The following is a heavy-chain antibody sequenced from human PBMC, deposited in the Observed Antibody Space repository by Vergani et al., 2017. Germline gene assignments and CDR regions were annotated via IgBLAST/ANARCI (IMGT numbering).Heavy chain of an antibody. J-gene: IGHJ3*02. CDR1: GGTFSSYT. V-gene: IGHV1-69*08. CDR2: IIPILGIA. Sequence: QVQLVQSGAEVKKPGSSVKVSCKASGGTFSSYTISWVRQAPGQGLEWMGRIIPILGIANYAQKFQGRVTITADKSTSTAYMELSSLRSEDTAVYYCARDIVATGDAFDICGQGTMVTVSS. CDR3: ARDIVATGDAFDI. D-gene: IGHD5-12*01.